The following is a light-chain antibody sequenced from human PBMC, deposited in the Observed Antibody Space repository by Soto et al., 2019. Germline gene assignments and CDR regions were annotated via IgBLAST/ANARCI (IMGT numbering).Light chain of an antibody. CDR3: QQYGSSPRT. V-gene: IGKV3-20*01. J-gene: IGKJ1*01. Sequence: EIVLTQSPGTLSLSPGERATLSCRSSQSVRSDSLAWYQQKPGQAPSLHIYGESTRATGIPDRFTGSWSGTDVTLTISRLEPEDFAVYYCQQYGSSPRTFGQGTKVEIK. CDR2: GES. CDR1: QSVRSDS.